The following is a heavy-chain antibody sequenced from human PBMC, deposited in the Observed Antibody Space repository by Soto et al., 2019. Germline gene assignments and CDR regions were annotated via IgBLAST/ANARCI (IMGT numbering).Heavy chain of an antibody. CDR1: GGSFSGYY. CDR3: ARVAYSSTTSCQTYYYGMDV. D-gene: IGHD2-2*01. V-gene: IGHV4-34*01. J-gene: IGHJ6*02. CDR2: ITHSGST. Sequence: SETLSLTCAVYGGSFSGYYWSWIRQPPGKGLEWIGEITHSGSTTYTPSLKSRVTISVDTSKNPFSLQLSSVTAADTAVYYCARVAYSSTTSCQTYYYGMDVWGQGTTVSVS.